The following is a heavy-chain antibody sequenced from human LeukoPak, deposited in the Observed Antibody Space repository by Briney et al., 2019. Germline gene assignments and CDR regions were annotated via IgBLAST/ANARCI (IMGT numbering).Heavy chain of an antibody. J-gene: IGHJ5*02. D-gene: IGHD5-12*01. CDR1: GFTFSHYW. CDR2: IKEDGSIE. Sequence: GGSLRLSCVASGFTFSHYWMSWVRQAPGKGPEWVANIKEDGSIEDYVDSVKGRFTVSRDNAKNSLYLEMNSLRVEDTAVYYCVSQQVAPPWGQGTLVIVSS. CDR3: VSQQVAPP. V-gene: IGHV3-7*01.